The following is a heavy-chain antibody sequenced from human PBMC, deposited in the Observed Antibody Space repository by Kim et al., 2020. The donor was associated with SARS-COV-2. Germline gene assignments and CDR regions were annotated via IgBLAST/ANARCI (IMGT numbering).Heavy chain of an antibody. Sequence: GESLKISCKVSGYNFKSKWNGWVRLMPGKGLEWMGVIFTRDSDTRYSRSFQGQVPISADKSTNTAFLQWSRLEGSETAIYYCARRGYSDFLEFTFFHYWGEDTLLTVSS. CDR3: ARRGYSDFLEFTFFHY. CDR1: GYNFKSKW. D-gene: IGHD5-12*01. J-gene: IGHJ4*02. V-gene: IGHV5-51*01. CDR2: IFTRDSDT.